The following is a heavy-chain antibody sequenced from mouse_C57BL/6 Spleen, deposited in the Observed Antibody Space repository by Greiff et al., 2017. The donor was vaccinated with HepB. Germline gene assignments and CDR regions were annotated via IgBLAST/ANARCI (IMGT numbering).Heavy chain of an antibody. Sequence: EVQLQQSGTVLARPGASVKMSCKTSGYTFTSYWMHWVKQRPGQGLEWIGAIYPGNSDTNYNQKFKGKAKQTAVASASTAYMELSSLTNEDSAVYYCTAYDYDGAWFPYWGQGTLVTVSS. CDR2: IYPGNSDT. V-gene: IGHV1-5*01. D-gene: IGHD2-4*01. CDR3: TAYDYDGAWFPY. CDR1: GYTFTSYW. J-gene: IGHJ3*01.